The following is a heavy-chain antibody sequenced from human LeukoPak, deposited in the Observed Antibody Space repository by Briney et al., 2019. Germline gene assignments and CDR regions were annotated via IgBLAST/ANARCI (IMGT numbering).Heavy chain of an antibody. J-gene: IGHJ3*02. CDR1: GYTFTSYD. CDR3: ARGSHDYGDFVAAFDI. CDR2: MNPNSGNT. Sequence: ASVKVSCKASGYTFTSYDINWVRQATGQGLEWMGWMNPNSGNTGYAQKFQGRVTITRNTSISTAYMELSSLRSEDTAVYYCARGSHDYGDFVAAFDIWGQGTMVTVSS. D-gene: IGHD4-17*01. V-gene: IGHV1-8*03.